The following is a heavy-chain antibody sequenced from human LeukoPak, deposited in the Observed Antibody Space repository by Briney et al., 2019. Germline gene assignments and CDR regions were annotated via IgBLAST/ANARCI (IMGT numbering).Heavy chain of an antibody. V-gene: IGHV4-61*02. CDR3: ARDADIVVVPAAMSDYYYYYYMDV. CDR2: IYTSGST. J-gene: IGHJ6*03. Sequence: SETLSLTCTVSGGSISSGSYYWSWIRQPAGKRLEWIGRIYTSGSTNYNPSLKSPVTISVDTSKNQFSLKLSSATAGDTAVYYCARDADIVVVPAAMSDYYYYYYMDVWGKGTTVTVSS. D-gene: IGHD2-2*01. CDR1: GGSISSGSYY.